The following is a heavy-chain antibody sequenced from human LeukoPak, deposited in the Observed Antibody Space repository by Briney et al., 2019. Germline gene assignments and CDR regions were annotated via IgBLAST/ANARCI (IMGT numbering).Heavy chain of an antibody. J-gene: IGHJ6*04. CDR3: TRRINDYRLMDV. Sequence: GGSLRLSCAASGFTFSGSAMHWVRQASGKGLEWVGRIRSKANSYATAYAASVKGRFTISRDDSKNTAYLQMNSLKTEDTAVYYCTRRINDYRLMDVWGKGTTVTVSS. D-gene: IGHD4-11*01. CDR2: IRSKANSYAT. V-gene: IGHV3-73*01. CDR1: GFTFSGSA.